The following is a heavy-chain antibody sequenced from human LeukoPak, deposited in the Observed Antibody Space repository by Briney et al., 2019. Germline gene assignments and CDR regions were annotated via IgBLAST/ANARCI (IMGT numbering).Heavy chain of an antibody. J-gene: IGHJ1*01. Sequence: SETLSLTCTVSGGSIGTSYWSWIRQPPGKGLEWNGRLYNSGSTNYNPSLRSRVTISIDTSNNQFSLRMNSMTAADTAVYLCARHGRGDVEMATITVWGQGTLVTVAS. D-gene: IGHD5-24*01. CDR1: GGSIGTSY. CDR3: ARHGRGDVEMATITV. V-gene: IGHV4-59*08. CDR2: LYNSGST.